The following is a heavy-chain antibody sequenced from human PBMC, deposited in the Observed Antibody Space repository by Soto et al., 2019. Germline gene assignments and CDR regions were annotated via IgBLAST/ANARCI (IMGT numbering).Heavy chain of an antibody. CDR2: VSKSDYT. D-gene: IGHD2-2*01. V-gene: IGHV3-21*01. CDR1: GFYFNNYG. Sequence: VGSLRLSCTVSGFYFNNYGINWVRQPPGKGLEWVSSVSKSDYTYYSDSVKGRFTISRDNAKNSVSLQMNSLRAEDTAVYYCAREDSIIIPAVSDFWGQGTLVTVSS. J-gene: IGHJ4*02. CDR3: AREDSIIIPAVSDF.